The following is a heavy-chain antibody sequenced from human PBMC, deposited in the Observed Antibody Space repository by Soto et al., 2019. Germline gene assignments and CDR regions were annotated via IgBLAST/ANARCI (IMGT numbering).Heavy chain of an antibody. J-gene: IGHJ4*02. V-gene: IGHV3-33*01. CDR3: ARDSALQYALLFDY. CDR2: IWYDGSNK. Sequence: PGGSLRLSCAASGFTFSSYGMHWVRQAPGKGLEWVAVIWYDGSNKYYADSVKGRFTISRDNSKNTLYLQMNSLRAEDTAAYYYARDSALQYALLFDYWGQGTLVTVSS. CDR1: GFTFSSYG. D-gene: IGHD1-1*01.